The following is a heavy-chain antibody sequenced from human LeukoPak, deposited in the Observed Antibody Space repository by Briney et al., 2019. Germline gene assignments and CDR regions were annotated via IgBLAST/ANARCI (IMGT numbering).Heavy chain of an antibody. CDR2: INHSGDT. V-gene: IGHV4-34*01. CDR1: GGSFTNYY. CDR3: ARGPGTVGLSP. Sequence: SETLSLTCNVSGGSFTNYYWSWIRQTPEKGLEWIGQINHSGDTSYNPSLRSRITFSVDRSKTQFSLKVTSVTAADTGVYYCARGPGTVGLSPWGQGTLVTVSS. J-gene: IGHJ5*02. D-gene: IGHD1/OR15-1a*01.